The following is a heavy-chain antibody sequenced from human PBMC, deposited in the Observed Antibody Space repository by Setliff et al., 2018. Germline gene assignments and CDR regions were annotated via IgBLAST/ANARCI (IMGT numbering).Heavy chain of an antibody. CDR2: IRSKAYGGTT. CDR1: GFTFGDYG. CDR3: TSGYYGSGSAGYYGMDV. J-gene: IGHJ6*02. V-gene: IGHV3-49*04. D-gene: IGHD3-10*01. Sequence: PGGSLRLSCTASGFTFGDYGMSWVRQAPGKGLEWVGFIRSKAYGGTTEYAASVKGRFTISRDDSKSIAYLQMNSLKTEDTAVYYCTSGYYGSGSAGYYGMDVWGQGTTVTVSS.